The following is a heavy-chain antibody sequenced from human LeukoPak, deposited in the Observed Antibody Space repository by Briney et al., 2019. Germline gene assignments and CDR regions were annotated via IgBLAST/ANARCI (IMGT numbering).Heavy chain of an antibody. Sequence: GGSLRLSCAASGFTVSSNYMSWVRQAPGKGLEWVSVIYSGGSTYYADSVKGRFTISRDNSKNTLYLQMNSLRAEDTAVYYCAIGYSGFVYFDYWGQGTLVTVSS. D-gene: IGHD5-12*01. CDR1: GFTVSSNY. J-gene: IGHJ4*02. CDR3: AIGYSGFVYFDY. V-gene: IGHV3-53*01. CDR2: IYSGGST.